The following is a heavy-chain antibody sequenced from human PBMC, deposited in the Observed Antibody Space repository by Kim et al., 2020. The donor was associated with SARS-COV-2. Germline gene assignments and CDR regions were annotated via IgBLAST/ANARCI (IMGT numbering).Heavy chain of an antibody. CDR1: GFTFSSYG. Sequence: GGSLRLSCATSGFTFSSYGMHWVRQAPGKGLEWVAVISFLGDNKYYADSVKGRFTVSRDNSENILYLQMNSLGPADTAVYYCAKSAVAFANGVDYWGQGTXVXVSS. CDR3: AKSAVAFANGVDY. V-gene: IGHV3-30*18. D-gene: IGHD2-15*01. CDR2: ISFLGDNK. J-gene: IGHJ4*02.